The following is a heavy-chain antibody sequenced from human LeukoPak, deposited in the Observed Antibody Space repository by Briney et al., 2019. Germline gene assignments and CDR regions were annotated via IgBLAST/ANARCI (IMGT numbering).Heavy chain of an antibody. CDR3: ARSSINVLMVFLDY. CDR2: IYYSGST. CDR1: GGSISSGDYY. J-gene: IGHJ4*02. V-gene: IGHV4-30-4*08. Sequence: SQTLSLTCTVSGGSISSGDYYWSWIRQPPGKGLEWIGYIYYSGSTYYNPSLKSRVTISVDTSENQFSLKLSSVAAADTAVYYCARSSINVLMVFLDYWGQGTLVTVSS. D-gene: IGHD2-8*01.